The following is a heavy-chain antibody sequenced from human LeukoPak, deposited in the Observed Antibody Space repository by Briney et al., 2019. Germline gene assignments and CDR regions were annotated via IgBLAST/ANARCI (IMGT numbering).Heavy chain of an antibody. CDR2: IYYSGST. CDR3: ARSSEGRYYYDSSGFSYYYYYMDV. V-gene: IGHV4-59*01. D-gene: IGHD3-22*01. CDR1: GGSISSYY. J-gene: IGHJ6*03. Sequence: SETLSLTCTVSGGSISSYYWSWIRQPPGKGLGWIGYIYYSGSTYYNPSLRSRVTISVDTSKNQFSLKLSSVTAADTVVYYCARSSEGRYYYDSSGFSYYYYYMDVWGKGTTVTISS.